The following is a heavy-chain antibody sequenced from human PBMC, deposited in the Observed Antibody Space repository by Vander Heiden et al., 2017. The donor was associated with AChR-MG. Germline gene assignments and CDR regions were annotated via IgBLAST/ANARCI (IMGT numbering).Heavy chain of an antibody. J-gene: IGHJ6*02. V-gene: IGHV1-18*01. Sequence: QVQLVQSGAEVKKPGASVKVSCKASGYTFSRYGIGSVRQAPGQGLEWMGWISAYNGNTKYAQKLQGRVTMTTDTSTSTAYMELRSLRSDDTAVYYCARLSRSSSSESEDVFYYYGMDVWGQGTTVTVSS. CDR3: ARLSRSSSSESEDVFYYYGMDV. D-gene: IGHD6-6*01. CDR2: ISAYNGNT. CDR1: GYTFSRYG.